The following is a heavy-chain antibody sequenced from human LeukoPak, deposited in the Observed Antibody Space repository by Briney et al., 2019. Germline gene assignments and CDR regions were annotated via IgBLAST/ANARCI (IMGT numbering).Heavy chain of an antibody. CDR2: INHSGST. CDR3: ARSGSSGYYPIDY. CDR1: GGSFSGYY. D-gene: IGHD3-22*01. Sequence: SETLSLTCAVYGGSFSGYYWGWIRQPPGKGLEWIGEINHSGSTNYNPSLKSRVTISVDTSKNQFSLKLSSVTAADTAVYYCARSGSSGYYPIDYWGQGTLVTVSS. V-gene: IGHV4-34*01. J-gene: IGHJ4*02.